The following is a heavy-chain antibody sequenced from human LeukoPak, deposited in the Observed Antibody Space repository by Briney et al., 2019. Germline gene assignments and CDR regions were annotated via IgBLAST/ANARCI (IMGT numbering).Heavy chain of an antibody. D-gene: IGHD2-2*01. CDR1: GFTFSSYS. CDR2: ISSSSSTI. V-gene: IGHV3-48*04. Sequence: GGSLRLSCAASGFTFSSYSMNWVRQAPGKGLEWVSYISSSSSTIYYADSVKGRFTISRDNAKNSLYLQMNSLRAEDTAVYFCAKDVPAAYFDYWGQGTLVTVSS. J-gene: IGHJ4*02. CDR3: AKDVPAAYFDY.